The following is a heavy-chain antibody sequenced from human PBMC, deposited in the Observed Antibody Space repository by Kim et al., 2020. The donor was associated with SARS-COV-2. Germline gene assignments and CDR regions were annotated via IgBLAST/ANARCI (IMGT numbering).Heavy chain of an antibody. CDR3: ARDEDRIWFGELFWTPKATTPDFYYYYYGMDV. CDR1: GFTFSSYE. D-gene: IGHD3-10*01. V-gene: IGHV3-48*03. CDR2: ISSSGSTI. J-gene: IGHJ6*02. Sequence: GGSLRLSCAASGFTFSSYEMNWVRQAPGKGLEWVSYISSSGSTIYYADSVKGRFTISRDNAKNSLYLQMNSLRAEDTAVYYCARDEDRIWFGELFWTPKATTPDFYYYYYGMDVWGQGTTVTVSS.